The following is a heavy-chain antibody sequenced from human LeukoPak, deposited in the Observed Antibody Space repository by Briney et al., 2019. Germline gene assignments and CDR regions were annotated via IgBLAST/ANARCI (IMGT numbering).Heavy chain of an antibody. J-gene: IGHJ5*01. CDR3: AREGYNSGPIPFDS. D-gene: IGHD5-18*01. CDR2: ISSSGSYT. Sequence: PGGSLRLSCAASGFTFSDYYMSWIRQAPGKGLKWVSDISSSGSYTNDADSVKGRFTISRDNAKNSLHLEMNSLRVEDTAVYYCAREGYNSGPIPFDSWGQGTLVTVSS. V-gene: IGHV3-11*06. CDR1: GFTFSDYY.